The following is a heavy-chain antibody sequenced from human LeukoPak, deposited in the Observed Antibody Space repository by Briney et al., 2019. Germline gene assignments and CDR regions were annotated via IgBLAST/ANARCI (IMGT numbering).Heavy chain of an antibody. CDR3: AKDRLAAAGTTPQH. J-gene: IGHJ1*01. CDR1: GFTFSSYS. D-gene: IGHD6-13*01. V-gene: IGHV3-23*01. CDR2: ISGSGGST. Sequence: GGSLRLSCAASGFTFSSYSMNWVRQAPGKGLEWVSAISGSGGSTYSADSVKGRFTISRDNSKNTLYLQMNSLRAEDTAVYYCAKDRLAAAGTTPQHWGQGTLVTVSS.